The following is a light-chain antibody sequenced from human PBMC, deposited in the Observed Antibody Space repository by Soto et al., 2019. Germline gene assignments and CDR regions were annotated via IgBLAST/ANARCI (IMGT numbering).Light chain of an antibody. CDR2: AAS. V-gene: IGKV1-39*01. J-gene: IGKJ1*01. CDR1: HSIGNY. CDR3: QQSNIMAT. Sequence: DIHMTQSPSSLSASVGDRFSITCRASHSIGNYLNWYQQKPGKAPKLLIYAASRLQPGVPSRFSGSGSGTDFTLTITTLQPEDFATYFCQQSNIMATFGQGTKV.